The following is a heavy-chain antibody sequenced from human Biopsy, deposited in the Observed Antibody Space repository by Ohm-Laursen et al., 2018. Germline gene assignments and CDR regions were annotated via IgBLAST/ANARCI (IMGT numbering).Heavy chain of an antibody. V-gene: IGHV1-46*01. CDR2: INPSGSTT. J-gene: IGHJ4*02. D-gene: IGHD6-19*01. Sequence: ASVKVSCKASGYTFTSYYMHWVRQAPGQGLEWMGMINPSGSTTSYPQIFQGRVTMTRDTSKSTVYMELSSLRSADTAVYFCARNTGWYGDLFYFDYWGQGTLVTVSS. CDR1: GYTFTSYY. CDR3: ARNTGWYGDLFYFDY.